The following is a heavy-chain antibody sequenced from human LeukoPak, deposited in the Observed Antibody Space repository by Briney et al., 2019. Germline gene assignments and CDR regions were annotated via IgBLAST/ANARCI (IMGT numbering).Heavy chain of an antibody. CDR1: GGTFSSYA. CDR2: IIPILGIA. V-gene: IGHV1-69*04. D-gene: IGHD3-10*01. J-gene: IGHJ5*02. CDR3: ARAGGNYYGSGSYHWFDP. Sequence: SVKVSCKASGGTFSSYAISWVRQAPGQGLEWMGRIIPILGIANYAQKFQGRVTITADKSTSTAYMELSSLRSEDTAVYYCARAGGNYYGSGSYHWFDPWGQGTLVTVSS.